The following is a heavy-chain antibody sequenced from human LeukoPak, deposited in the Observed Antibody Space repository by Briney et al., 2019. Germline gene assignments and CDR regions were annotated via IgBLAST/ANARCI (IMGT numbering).Heavy chain of an antibody. CDR1: GFTFSNYA. V-gene: IGHV3-7*01. CDR2: IKYDGSEK. CDR3: ARSYGAPDY. D-gene: IGHD3-16*01. Sequence: GGSLRLSCTASGFTFSNYAMNWVRQAPGKGLEWVASIKYDGSEKYYVDSVKGRFTISRDNAKNSLYLQMNSLRAEDSAVYYCARSYGAPDYWGQGTLVTVSS. J-gene: IGHJ4*02.